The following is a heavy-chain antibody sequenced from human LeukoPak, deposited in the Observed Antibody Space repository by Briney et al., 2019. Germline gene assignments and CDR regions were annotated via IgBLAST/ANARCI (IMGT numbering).Heavy chain of an antibody. J-gene: IGHJ4*02. CDR3: AATQDYYDSSGSLGNFDY. V-gene: IGHV1-18*01. Sequence: ASVTVSCKASGYTFTSYGFSWVRQAPGQGLEWMGWISAYNGNTNYPQKFQDRVTMTTYPSTSTAYMELRSLRPTDTAVYYRAATQDYYDSSGSLGNFDYWGQGTLVTVSS. CDR2: ISAYNGNT. D-gene: IGHD3-22*01. CDR1: GYTFTSYG.